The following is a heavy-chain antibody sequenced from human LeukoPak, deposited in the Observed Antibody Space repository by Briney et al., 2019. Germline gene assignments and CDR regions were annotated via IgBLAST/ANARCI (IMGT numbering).Heavy chain of an antibody. J-gene: IGHJ2*01. V-gene: IGHV4-59*12. D-gene: IGHD2-2*01. CDR1: GGSISSYY. Sequence: SETLSLTCTVSGGSISSYYWSWIRQPPGKGLEWIGYIYYSGSTNYNPSLKSRVTMSVDTSKNQFSLKLSSVTAADTAVYYCARVVVVPAARWYFDLWGRGTLVTVSS. CDR2: IYYSGST. CDR3: ARVVVVPAARWYFDL.